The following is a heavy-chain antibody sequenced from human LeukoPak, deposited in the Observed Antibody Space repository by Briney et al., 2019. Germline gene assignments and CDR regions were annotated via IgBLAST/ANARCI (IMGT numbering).Heavy chain of an antibody. CDR2: IYHSGST. CDR3: ARTPYYYDSSGYYPYFDY. D-gene: IGHD3-22*01. CDR1: GGSISSSNW. Sequence: SGTLSLTCAVSGGSISSSNWWSWVRQPPGKGLEWIGEIYHSGSTNYNPSLKSRVTISVDKSKNQFSLKLSSVTAADTAVYYCARTPYYYDSSGYYPYFDYWGQGTLVTVSS. V-gene: IGHV4-4*02. J-gene: IGHJ4*02.